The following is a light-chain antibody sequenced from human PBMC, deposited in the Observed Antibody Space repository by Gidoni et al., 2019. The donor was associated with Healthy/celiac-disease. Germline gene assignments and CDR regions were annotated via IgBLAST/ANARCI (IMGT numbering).Light chain of an antibody. CDR3: QQSYSTLWT. CDR2: DAS. J-gene: IGKJ1*01. Sequence: DIQMTQSPSSLSASVGDRVTITCRASQSISSYLNWYQQKPGKAPKLLIYDASSLQSGVPSRFSGSGSGTDFTITISSLQPEDFATYYCQQSYSTLWTFGQGIKVEIK. V-gene: IGKV1-39*01. CDR1: QSISSY.